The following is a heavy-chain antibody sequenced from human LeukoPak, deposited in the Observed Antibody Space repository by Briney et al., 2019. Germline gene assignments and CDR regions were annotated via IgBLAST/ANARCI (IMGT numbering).Heavy chain of an antibody. Sequence: GRSLRLSCAASGFTFSSYGMHWVRQAPGKGLEWVAVISYDGSNKYYADSVKGRFTISRDNSKNTLYLQMNSLRAEDTAVYYCAKSPEGDHHYDSSGYYPLAPHFDYWGQGTLVTVSS. J-gene: IGHJ4*02. CDR3: AKSPEGDHHYDSSGYYPLAPHFDY. V-gene: IGHV3-30*18. D-gene: IGHD3-22*01. CDR2: ISYDGSNK. CDR1: GFTFSSYG.